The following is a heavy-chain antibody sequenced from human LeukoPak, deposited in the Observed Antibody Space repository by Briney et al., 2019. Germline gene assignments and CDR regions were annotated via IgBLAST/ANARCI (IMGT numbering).Heavy chain of an antibody. CDR2: INHIGNT. V-gene: IGHV4-34*01. Sequence: SETLSLTCAVNGGSLNGYYWGWIRQPPGKGLEWIGEINHIGNTNYDPSLRSRVTISVDTSKNQFSLSLTSATAADTAVYFCARLGSVGYYNYQYMDIWGNGTTVTVSS. D-gene: IGHD3-10*01. J-gene: IGHJ6*03. CDR3: ARLGSVGYYNYQYMDI. CDR1: GGSLNGYY.